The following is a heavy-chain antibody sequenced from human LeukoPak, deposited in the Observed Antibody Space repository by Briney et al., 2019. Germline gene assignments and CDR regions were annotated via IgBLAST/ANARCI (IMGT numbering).Heavy chain of an antibody. CDR1: GGSISSYY. CDR3: ARGGATSFYQQAPLPFDY. CDR2: IYYSGST. D-gene: IGHD2-2*01. J-gene: IGHJ4*02. V-gene: IGHV4-59*01. Sequence: SETLSLTCTVSGGSISSYYWSWIRQPPGKGLEWIGYIYYSGSTNYNPSLKSRVTISVDTSKNQFSLKLSSVTAADTAVYYCARGGATSFYQQAPLPFDYWGQGTLVTVSS.